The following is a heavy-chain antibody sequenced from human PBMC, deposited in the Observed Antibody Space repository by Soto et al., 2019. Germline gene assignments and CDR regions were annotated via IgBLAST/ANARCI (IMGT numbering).Heavy chain of an antibody. V-gene: IGHV1-18*01. Sequence: ASVKVSCKASGYTFTSYGISWVRQAPGQGLEWMGWISAYNGNTNYAQKLQGRVTMTTDTSTSTAYMELRSLRSDDTAVYYCARGVTIFGVVINCFDYWGQGTLVTVSS. J-gene: IGHJ4*02. CDR2: ISAYNGNT. CDR3: ARGVTIFGVVINCFDY. D-gene: IGHD3-3*01. CDR1: GYTFTSYG.